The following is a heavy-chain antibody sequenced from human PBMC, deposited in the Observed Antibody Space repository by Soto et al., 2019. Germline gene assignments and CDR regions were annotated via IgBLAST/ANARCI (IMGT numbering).Heavy chain of an antibody. CDR1: GGSFSGYY. Sequence: SETLSLTCAVYGGSFSGYYWSWIRQPPGKGLEWIGEINHSGSTNYNPSLKSRVTISVDTSKNQFSLKLSSVTAADTAVYYCARGPQIYCTNGVCTEENTYYYYMDVWGKGTTVTVSS. CDR3: ARGPQIYCTNGVCTEENTYYYYMDV. D-gene: IGHD2-8*01. V-gene: IGHV4-34*01. CDR2: INHSGST. J-gene: IGHJ6*03.